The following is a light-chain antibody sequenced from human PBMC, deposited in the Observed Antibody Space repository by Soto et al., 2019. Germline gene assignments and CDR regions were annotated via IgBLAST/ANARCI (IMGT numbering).Light chain of an antibody. J-gene: IGLJ3*02. CDR1: ISNIGGNT. CDR3: AAWDDSLNGWV. Sequence: QSVLTQPPSASGTPGQRVTISCSGSISNIGGNTVNWYQHLPGTAPKLLIYRNNHWPSGVPDRFSGSKSGTSASLAISGLQSEDEADYYCAAWDDSLNGWVFGGGTKLTVL. V-gene: IGLV1-44*01. CDR2: RNN.